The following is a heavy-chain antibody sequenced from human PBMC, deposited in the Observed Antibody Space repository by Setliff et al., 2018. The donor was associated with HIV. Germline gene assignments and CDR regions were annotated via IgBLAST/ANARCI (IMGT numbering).Heavy chain of an antibody. CDR1: GDSVNDRSYF. J-gene: IGHJ4*02. V-gene: IGHV4-39*07. CDR3: ARDRRRDSSGYYLDY. D-gene: IGHD3-22*01. CDR2: FYYNGDS. Sequence: KTSETLSLTCTVSGDSVNDRSYFWGWIRQPPGKGLEWIATFYYNGDSRYNPSLKSRVTISVDTSKNQFSLKLSSVTAADTAVYYCARDRRRDSSGYYLDYWGQGTLVTVSS.